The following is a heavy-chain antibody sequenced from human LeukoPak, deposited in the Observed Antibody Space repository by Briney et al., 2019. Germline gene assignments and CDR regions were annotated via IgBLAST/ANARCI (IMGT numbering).Heavy chain of an antibody. J-gene: IGHJ1*01. D-gene: IGHD2-2*01. Sequence: GGSLRPSCAASGFTFSSYAMHWVRQAPGKGLEWVAVISYDGSNKYYADSVKGRFTISRDNSKNTLYLQMNSLRAGDTAVYYCARVGVAWDIVVVPAAGYFQHWGQGTLVTVSS. CDR3: ARVGVAWDIVVVPAAGYFQH. V-gene: IGHV3-30*04. CDR2: ISYDGSNK. CDR1: GFTFSSYA.